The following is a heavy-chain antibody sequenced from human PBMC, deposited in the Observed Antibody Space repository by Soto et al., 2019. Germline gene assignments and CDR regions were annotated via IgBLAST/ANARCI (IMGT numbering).Heavy chain of an antibody. CDR3: ARDRRIFGGTGMDV. V-gene: IGHV3-23*01. CDR1: GFTFSNFA. Sequence: PGGSLRLSCEASGFTFSNFAMSWARQAPGKGLEWVSAISGDGGRIDYADSVKGRFTVSRDNSKNTLYLQMNSLTAEDTAVYHCARDRRIFGGTGMDVWGQGTTVTVSS. J-gene: IGHJ6*02. D-gene: IGHD3-3*01. CDR2: ISGDGGRI.